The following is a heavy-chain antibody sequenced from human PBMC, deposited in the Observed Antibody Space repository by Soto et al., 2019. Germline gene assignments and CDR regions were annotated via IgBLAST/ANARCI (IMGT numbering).Heavy chain of an antibody. CDR2: IYSGGST. J-gene: IGHJ3*02. V-gene: IGHV3-53*01. D-gene: IGHD6-19*01. Sequence: EVQLVESGGGLIQPGGSLRLSCAASGFTVSSNYMSWVRQAPGKGLEWVSVIYSGGSTDYADSVKGRFTIARDNSKNTLYLQMNSLRAEDTAVYYCARDAATGYSSGWYNAFDIWGQGTMVTVSS. CDR1: GFTVSSNY. CDR3: ARDAATGYSSGWYNAFDI.